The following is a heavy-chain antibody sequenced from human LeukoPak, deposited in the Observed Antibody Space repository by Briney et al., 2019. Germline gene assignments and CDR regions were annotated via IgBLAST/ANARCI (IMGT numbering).Heavy chain of an antibody. D-gene: IGHD6-13*01. J-gene: IGHJ4*02. Sequence: GGSLRLSCAASGFTFSNYAMSWVRQAPGKGLEWVSYISSSGSAIYYADSVKGRFTISRDNARNSLYLQMNSLRAEDTAVYYCAKDILAAGLFFDYWGLGTLVTVSS. V-gene: IGHV3-11*01. CDR1: GFTFSNYA. CDR3: AKDILAAGLFFDY. CDR2: ISSSGSAI.